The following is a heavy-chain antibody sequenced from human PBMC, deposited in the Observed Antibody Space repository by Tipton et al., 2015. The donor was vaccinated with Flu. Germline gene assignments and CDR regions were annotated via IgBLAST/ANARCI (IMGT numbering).Heavy chain of an antibody. D-gene: IGHD6-19*01. Sequence: QLVQSGGGAVQAGRSLRLSCTASEFMFSDYGMSWVRQAPGKGLEWISGFSISGGATFFADSVKGRFTISRDYYKNTLYLQMNSLRAEDTAVYYCAKVIPELVAGLDLWGQGTLVTVSS. CDR1: EFMFSDYG. J-gene: IGHJ5*02. CDR2: FSISGGAT. CDR3: AKVIPELVAGLDL. V-gene: IGHV3-23*04.